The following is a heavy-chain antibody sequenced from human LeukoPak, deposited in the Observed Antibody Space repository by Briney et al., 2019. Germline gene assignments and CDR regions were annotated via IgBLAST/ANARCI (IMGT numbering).Heavy chain of an antibody. D-gene: IGHD3-9*01. CDR2: ITASSTAI. Sequence: KPGGSLRLSCAASGFTFNTYTMNWVRQAPGKVLEWVSSITASSTAIYSADSVKGRFTISRDNAKNFLYLQMNSLRAEDTAVYYCARTYYDILTGYNPYFDYWGQGILVTVSS. V-gene: IGHV3-21*01. J-gene: IGHJ4*02. CDR3: ARTYYDILTGYNPYFDY. CDR1: GFTFNTYT.